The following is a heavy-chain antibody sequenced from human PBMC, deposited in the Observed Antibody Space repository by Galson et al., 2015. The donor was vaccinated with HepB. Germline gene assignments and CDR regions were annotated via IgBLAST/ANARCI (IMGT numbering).Heavy chain of an antibody. V-gene: IGHV3-53*01. CDR3: ARDGPQMGGSSWYSFLQH. J-gene: IGHJ1*01. CDR1: GFTVSSNY. CDR2: IYSGGST. Sequence: SLRLSCAASGFTVSSNYMSWVRQAPGKGLEWVSVIYSGGSTYYADSVKGRFTISRDNSKNTLYLQMNSLRAEDTAVYYCARDGPQMGGSSWYSFLQHWGQGTLVTVSS. D-gene: IGHD6-13*01.